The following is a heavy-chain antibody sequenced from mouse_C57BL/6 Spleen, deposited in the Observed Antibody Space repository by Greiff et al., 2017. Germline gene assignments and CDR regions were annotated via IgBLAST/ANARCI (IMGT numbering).Heavy chain of an antibody. J-gene: IGHJ2*01. D-gene: IGHD2-3*01. CDR1: GYAFSSYW. CDR2: IYPGDGDT. V-gene: IGHV1-82*01. CDR3: ARSPLYDVYPFDY. Sequence: QVQLKESGPELVKPGASVKISCKASGYAFSSYWMNWVKQRPGKGLEWIGRIYPGDGDTNYNGKFKGKATLTADKSSSTAYMQLSSLTSADSAVYFCARSPLYDVYPFDYWGQGTTLTVSS.